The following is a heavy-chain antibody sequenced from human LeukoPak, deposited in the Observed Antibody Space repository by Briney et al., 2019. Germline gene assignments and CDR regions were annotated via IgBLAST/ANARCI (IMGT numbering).Heavy chain of an antibody. CDR3: ARRRSSSSGYYYYYMDV. CDR1: GYTFTSYY. J-gene: IGHJ6*03. V-gene: IGHV1-2*02. D-gene: IGHD6-6*01. CDR2: INPNSGGT. Sequence: ASVKVSCKASGYTFTSYYMHWVRQAPGQGLEWMGWINPNSGGTNYAQKFQGRVTMTRDTSISTAYMELSRLRSDDTAAYYCARRRSSSSGYYYYYMDVWGKGTTVTVSS.